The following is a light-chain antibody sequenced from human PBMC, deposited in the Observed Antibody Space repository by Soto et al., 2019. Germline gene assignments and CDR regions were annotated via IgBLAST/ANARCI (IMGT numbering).Light chain of an antibody. J-gene: IGKJ1*01. CDR3: QQYGTSPRT. CDR1: QTISNNY. CDR2: AAS. V-gene: IGKV3-20*01. Sequence: EIVLTQSPGTLSLSPGEGATLSCRASQTISNNYLAWYQHKPGQAPRLLIYAASTRATGIPDRFSGSRSGADFTLAVNRLEPEDFAVYYCQQYGTSPRTFGQGTKVEI.